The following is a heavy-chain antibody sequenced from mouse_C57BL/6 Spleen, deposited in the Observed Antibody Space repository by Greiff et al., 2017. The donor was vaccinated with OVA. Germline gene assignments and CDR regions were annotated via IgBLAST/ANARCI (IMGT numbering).Heavy chain of an antibody. Sequence: EVQLVESEGGLVQPGSSMKLSCTASGFTFSDYYMAWVRQVPEKGLEWVANINYDGSSTYYLDSLKSRFIISRDNAKNILYLQMSSLKSENTATYYGPRNGDSDYFDNGGKGTTLTVSS. CDR1: GFTFSDYY. CDR3: PRNGDSDYFDN. D-gene: IGHD4-1*01. CDR2: INYDGSST. J-gene: IGHJ2*01. V-gene: IGHV5-16*01.